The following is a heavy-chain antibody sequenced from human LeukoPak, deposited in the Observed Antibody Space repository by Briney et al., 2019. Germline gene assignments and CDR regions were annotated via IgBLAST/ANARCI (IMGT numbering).Heavy chain of an antibody. D-gene: IGHD3-22*01. V-gene: IGHV3-23*01. CDR3: PRKYDASGYFDY. Sequence: GGSLRLSCVASGFDFSAYAMSWVRQAPGKGLEWVSAISGGGETAYYAGSVKGRFTISRDNSKNTLYLQMNSLRAEDTAVYYCPRKYDASGYFDYWGRGALVTVSS. CDR2: ISGGGETA. CDR1: GFDFSAYA. J-gene: IGHJ4*02.